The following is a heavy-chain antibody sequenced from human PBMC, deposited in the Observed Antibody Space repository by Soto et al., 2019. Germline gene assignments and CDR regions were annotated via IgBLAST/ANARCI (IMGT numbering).Heavy chain of an antibody. Sequence: SETLSLTCAVYGGSFSGYYWSWIRQPPGKGLEWIGEINHSGSTNYNPSLKSRVTISVDTSKNQFSLKLSSVTAADTAVYYCARWPLGVRGVIKRRTYYYYCMDVWGKGTTVTVSS. CDR2: INHSGST. V-gene: IGHV4-34*01. J-gene: IGHJ6*03. D-gene: IGHD3-10*01. CDR1: GGSFSGYY. CDR3: ARWPLGVRGVIKRRTYYYYCMDV.